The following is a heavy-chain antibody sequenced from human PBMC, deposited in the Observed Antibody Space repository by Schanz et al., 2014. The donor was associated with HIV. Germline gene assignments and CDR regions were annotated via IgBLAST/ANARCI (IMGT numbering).Heavy chain of an antibody. D-gene: IGHD3-22*01. Sequence: ESGGGVAQPGRSLRLSCAASGFTFSTYGMHWVRQAPGKGLEWVAVISYDGRNKYYADSVKGRFTISRDNSKNTLYLQLKSLRAEDRAVYYCAKDRNYYDDRYIGKGNYYYYYGMDVWGQGTTVTVSS. CDR1: GFTFSTYG. CDR2: ISYDGRNK. V-gene: IGHV3-30*18. J-gene: IGHJ6*02. CDR3: AKDRNYYDDRYIGKGNYYYYYGMDV.